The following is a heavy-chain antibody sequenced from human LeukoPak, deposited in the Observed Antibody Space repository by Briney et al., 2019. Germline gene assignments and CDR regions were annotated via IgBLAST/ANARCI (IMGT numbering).Heavy chain of an antibody. CDR2: INHSGST. J-gene: IGHJ4*02. CDR3: ARHGPAYYDFWSGYFNYFDY. Sequence: SETLSLTCAVYGGSFSGYYWSWIRQPPGKGLEWIGEINHSGSTNYNPSLKSRVTISVDTSKNQFSLKLSSVTAADTAVYYCARHGPAYYDFWSGYFNYFDYWGQGTLVTVSS. D-gene: IGHD3-3*01. CDR1: GGSFSGYY. V-gene: IGHV4-34*01.